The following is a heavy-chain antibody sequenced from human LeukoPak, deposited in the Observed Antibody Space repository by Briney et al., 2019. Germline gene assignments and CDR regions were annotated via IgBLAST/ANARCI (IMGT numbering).Heavy chain of an antibody. Sequence: GGSLALSCAASGFTCSSYAMGWVRPAPGKGRVWVSAISGSGGSTYYADSVKGRFTISRDNSKNSLYLQMNSLRAEDTGVYYCAKCYRGVVPDAFDIWGQGTMVTVSS. CDR3: AKCYRGVVPDAFDI. D-gene: IGHD1-14*01. CDR2: ISGSGGST. CDR1: GFTCSSYA. J-gene: IGHJ3*02. V-gene: IGHV3-23*01.